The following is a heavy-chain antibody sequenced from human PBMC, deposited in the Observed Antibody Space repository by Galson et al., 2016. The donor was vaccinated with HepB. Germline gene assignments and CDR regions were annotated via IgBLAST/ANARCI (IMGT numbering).Heavy chain of an antibody. J-gene: IGHJ3*02. CDR2: IYTSGAT. Sequence: TLSLTCAVSGDSISSGRYYWSWIRQPAGKGLQWIGRIYTSGATNYNPSLKSRVSVSVDTSKNQFSLKLSSVTAADTAVYYCARTADCGADCYAVALDIWGQGTMVIVSS. V-gene: IGHV4-61*02. CDR3: ARTADCGADCYAVALDI. CDR1: GDSISSGRYY. D-gene: IGHD2-21*02.